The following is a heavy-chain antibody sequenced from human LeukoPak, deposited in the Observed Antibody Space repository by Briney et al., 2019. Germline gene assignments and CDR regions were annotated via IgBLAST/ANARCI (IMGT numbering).Heavy chain of an antibody. CDR2: ISYDGSNK. Sequence: PGRSLRLSCAASGFTFSSYGMHWVRQAPGKGLEWVAVISYDGSNKYYADSVKGRFTISRDNSKNTLYLQMNSLRAEDTAVYYCAKETGYSSGWSPDYWGQGTLVTVSS. J-gene: IGHJ4*02. D-gene: IGHD6-19*01. V-gene: IGHV3-30*18. CDR3: AKETGYSSGWSPDY. CDR1: GFTFSSYG.